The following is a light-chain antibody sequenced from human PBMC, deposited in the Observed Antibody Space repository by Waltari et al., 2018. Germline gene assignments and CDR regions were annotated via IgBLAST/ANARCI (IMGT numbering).Light chain of an antibody. J-gene: IGKJ2*03. CDR1: QSVRNY. CDR2: DAS. Sequence: EILLTQSPATLSLSPGERATLSCRASQSVRNYLIWYHQRPGQAPRLLIYDASNRATCVPARFSGSGSGTDFTLTISSLEPEDFGVYYCQHRYDWPYSFGQGTKVEIK. V-gene: IGKV3-11*01. CDR3: QHRYDWPYS.